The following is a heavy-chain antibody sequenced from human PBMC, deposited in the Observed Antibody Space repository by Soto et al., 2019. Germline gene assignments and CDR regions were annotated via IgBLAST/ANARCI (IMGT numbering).Heavy chain of an antibody. CDR2: ISAYNGNT. CDR1: GYTFTSYG. CDR3: ARGRYYYGSGTPSDAFDI. Sequence: QVQLVQSGAEVKKPGASVKVSCKASGYTFTSYGISWVRQAPGQGLEWMGWISAYNGNTNYAQKLQGRVTMTTDTSTSKAYMELRSLRSDDTAVYYCARGRYYYGSGTPSDAFDIWGQGTMVTVSS. J-gene: IGHJ3*02. D-gene: IGHD3-10*01. V-gene: IGHV1-18*01.